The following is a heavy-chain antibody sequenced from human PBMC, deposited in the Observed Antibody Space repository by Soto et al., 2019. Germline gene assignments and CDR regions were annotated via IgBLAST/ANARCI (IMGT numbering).Heavy chain of an antibody. Sequence: EVQLVESGGGLAQPGRSLRLSCAASGFSFESYGMHWVRQLPGKGLQWVSGISWNSDTVGYADSVRGRFTVSRDNARNSLLRQMNSLSREDTALYHWVKGRRASLVVAAGMNGFDSWGQGTLVTVSS. V-gene: IGHV3-9*01. CDR3: VKGRRASLVVAAGMNGFDS. CDR1: GFSFESYG. J-gene: IGHJ5*01. D-gene: IGHD2-2*01. CDR2: ISWNSDTV.